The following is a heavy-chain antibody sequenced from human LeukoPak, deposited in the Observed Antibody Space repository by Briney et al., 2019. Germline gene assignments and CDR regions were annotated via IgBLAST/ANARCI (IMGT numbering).Heavy chain of an antibody. CDR2: ISGSGGST. CDR1: GFTFGSYA. CDR3: AKDLAVARVGLFDY. D-gene: IGHD6-19*01. V-gene: IGHV3-23*01. Sequence: GGSLRLSCAASGFTFGSYAMSWVRQAPGKGLEWVSAISGSGGSTYYADSVKGRFTISRDNSKNTLYLQMNSLRAEDTAVYYCAKDLAVARVGLFDYWGQGTLVTVSS. J-gene: IGHJ4*02.